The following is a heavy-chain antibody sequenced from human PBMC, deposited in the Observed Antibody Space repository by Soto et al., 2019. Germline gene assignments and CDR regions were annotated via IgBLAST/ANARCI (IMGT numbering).Heavy chain of an antibody. D-gene: IGHD4-17*01. Sequence: QVPLVESGGGVVQPGRSLRLSCAASGFTFSSYGMHWVRQAPGKGLEWVAVISYDGSNKYYADSVKGRFTISRDNSKNTLYLQMNSLRAEDTAVYYCAKWGNDYGDYFDYWGQGTLVTVSS. CDR2: ISYDGSNK. CDR1: GFTFSSYG. CDR3: AKWGNDYGDYFDY. J-gene: IGHJ4*02. V-gene: IGHV3-30*18.